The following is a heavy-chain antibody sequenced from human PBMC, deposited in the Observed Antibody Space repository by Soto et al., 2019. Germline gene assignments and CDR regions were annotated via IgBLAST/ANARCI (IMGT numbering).Heavy chain of an antibody. Sequence: QITLKESGPTLVKPTQTLTLTCSFSGFSLSASDMGVGWIRQPPGKALEWLALIYWDDDKRYSPSLKSRLTITTDTSKNQVVLTMTNMDPVDTATYYCARSLPSYNAFDIWGQGTMVTVPS. J-gene: IGHJ3*02. V-gene: IGHV2-5*02. CDR1: GFSLSASDMG. CDR3: ARSLPSYNAFDI. D-gene: IGHD3-10*01. CDR2: IYWDDDK.